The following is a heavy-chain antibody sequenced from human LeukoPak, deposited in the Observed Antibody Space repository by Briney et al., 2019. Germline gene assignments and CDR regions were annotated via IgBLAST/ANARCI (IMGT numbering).Heavy chain of an antibody. Sequence: ASVKVSCKASNYTFTSYGISWVRQAPGQGLEWMAWINAYNGDTNYAQKFQGRVTLTTETSTSTAYMELRSLRSDDTAVYYCAREVPIAAAGIGFDPWGQGTLVTVSS. J-gene: IGHJ5*02. V-gene: IGHV1-18*01. CDR2: INAYNGDT. D-gene: IGHD6-13*01. CDR3: AREVPIAAAGIGFDP. CDR1: NYTFTSYG.